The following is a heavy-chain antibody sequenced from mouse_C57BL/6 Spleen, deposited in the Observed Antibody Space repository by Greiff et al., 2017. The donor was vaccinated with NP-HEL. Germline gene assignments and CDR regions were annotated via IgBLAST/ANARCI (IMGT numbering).Heavy chain of an antibody. D-gene: IGHD2-5*01. CDR1: GYTFTDYE. CDR2: IDPETGGT. Sequence: QVHVKQSGAELVRPGASVTLSCKASGYTFTDYEMHWVKQTPVHGLEWIGAIDPETGGTAYNQKFKGKAILTADKSSSTAYMELRSLTSEDSAVYYCTRTYYSNLDYWGQGTSLTVSS. J-gene: IGHJ2*02. V-gene: IGHV1-15*01. CDR3: TRTYYSNLDY.